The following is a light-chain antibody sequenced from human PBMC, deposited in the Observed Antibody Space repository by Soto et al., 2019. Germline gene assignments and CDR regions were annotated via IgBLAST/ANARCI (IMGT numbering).Light chain of an antibody. Sequence: EIVMTQSPGTLSLSPGERATLSCRASHSVNSNYLAWYQQKPGQAPRLLIFGASSRATGISDRFSGSGSGTDFTLTISRLEPEDFAVYYCQQYGTSLFTFGPGTKVHIK. CDR3: QQYGTSLFT. CDR1: HSVNSNY. CDR2: GAS. J-gene: IGKJ3*01. V-gene: IGKV3-20*01.